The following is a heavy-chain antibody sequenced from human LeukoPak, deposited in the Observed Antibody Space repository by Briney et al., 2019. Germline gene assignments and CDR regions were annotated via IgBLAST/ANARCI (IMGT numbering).Heavy chain of an antibody. J-gene: IGHJ4*02. V-gene: IGHV3-53*01. Sequence: SVIYSGGSTYYADSVKGRFTISRDNSKNTLYLQMNSLRAEDTAVYYCARDLYGSGSYDYWGQGTLVTVSS. CDR2: IYSGGST. D-gene: IGHD3-10*01. CDR3: ARDLYGSGSYDY.